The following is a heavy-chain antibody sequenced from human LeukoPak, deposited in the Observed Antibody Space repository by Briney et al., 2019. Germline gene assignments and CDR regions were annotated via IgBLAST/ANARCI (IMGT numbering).Heavy chain of an antibody. J-gene: IGHJ3*02. Sequence: GESLQISCKGSGYSFTNYWIAWVRQMPGKGREWMGIIYPGDSDTKYSPSFQGQVTISADKSISTAYLQWSSLKASDTAMYYCARQGDDYDAFDIWGQGTMVTVSS. V-gene: IGHV5-51*01. CDR3: ARQGDDYDAFDI. CDR2: IYPGDSDT. D-gene: IGHD4-11*01. CDR1: GYSFTNYW.